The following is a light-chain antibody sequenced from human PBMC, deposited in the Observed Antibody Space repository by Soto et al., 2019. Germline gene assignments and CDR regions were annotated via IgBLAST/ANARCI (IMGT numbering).Light chain of an antibody. J-gene: IGKJ1*01. CDR3: QQSNNWPKT. V-gene: IGKV3-15*01. CDR2: DAS. CDR1: QNVNSN. Sequence: EIVMTQSPATLSVSPGETATLSCRASQNVNSNLAWYQQKPSKATRLLISDASTRAAGLPARCSGSGSGTEFTLTISSLQSEDFAVYFCQQSNNWPKTFGQGTRWIS.